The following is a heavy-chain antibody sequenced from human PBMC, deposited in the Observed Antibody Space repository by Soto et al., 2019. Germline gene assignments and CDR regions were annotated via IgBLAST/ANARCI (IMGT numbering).Heavy chain of an antibody. D-gene: IGHD6-13*01. CDR2: IYYSGST. Sequence: QLQLQESGPGLVKPSETLSLTCTVSGGSISSSSYYWGWIRQPPGKGLEWIGSIYYSGSTYYNPSLKSRVTISVDTSKRQFSLKLSSVTAADTAVYYCARHGLQLDQSYFDYWGQGTLVTVSS. CDR1: GGSISSSSYY. CDR3: ARHGLQLDQSYFDY. J-gene: IGHJ4*02. V-gene: IGHV4-39*01.